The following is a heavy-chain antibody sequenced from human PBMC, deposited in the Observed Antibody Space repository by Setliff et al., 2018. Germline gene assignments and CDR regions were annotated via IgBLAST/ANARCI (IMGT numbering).Heavy chain of an antibody. CDR2: INPTGGST. V-gene: IGHV1-46*01. CDR3: ARGGMAAAGRKGVFEY. CDR1: GYSFTRYY. Sequence: ASVKVSCKTSGYSFTRYYMHWVRQAPGQGLEWMGLINPTGGSTSYAQKFQGRVTMTSDTSTSTLYMEVNSVRSDDTAIYYCARGGMAAAGRKGVFEYWGQGTQVTVSS. J-gene: IGHJ4*02. D-gene: IGHD6-13*01.